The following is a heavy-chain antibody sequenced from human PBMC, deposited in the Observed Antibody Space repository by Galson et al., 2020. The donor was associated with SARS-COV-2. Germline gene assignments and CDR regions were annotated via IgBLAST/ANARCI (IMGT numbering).Heavy chain of an antibody. CDR2: IYYSGST. J-gene: IGHJ4*02. CDR3: ARAYYDFWSGYYTGNYFDY. D-gene: IGHD3-3*01. CDR1: GGSISSYY. V-gene: IGHV4-59*01. Sequence: SETLSLTCTVSGGSISSYYWSSIRQPPGKGLEWIGYIYYSGSTNYNPSLKSRVTISVDTSKNQFSLKLSSVTAADTAVYYCARAYYDFWSGYYTGNYFDYWGQGTLVTVSS.